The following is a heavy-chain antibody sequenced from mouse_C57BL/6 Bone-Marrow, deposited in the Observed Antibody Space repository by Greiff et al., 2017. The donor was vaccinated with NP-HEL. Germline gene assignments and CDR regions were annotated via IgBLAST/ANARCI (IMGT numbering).Heavy chain of an antibody. Sequence: DVKLVEPGGGLVQPGGSLKLSCAASGFTFSDYGMAWVRQAPWPWPEWVAFFSNLAYSLSYADPVTGRFPISSENAKNTLYQEMSSLRSEDTAMYYCSRRLTGYAMDYWGQGTSVTVSS. V-gene: IGHV5-15*04. CDR2: FSNLAYSL. CDR1: GFTFSDYG. CDR3: SRRLTGYAMDY. D-gene: IGHD4-1*01. J-gene: IGHJ4*01.